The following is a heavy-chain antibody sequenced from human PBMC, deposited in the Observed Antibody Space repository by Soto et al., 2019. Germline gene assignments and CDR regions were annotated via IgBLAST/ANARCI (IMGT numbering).Heavy chain of an antibody. Sequence: VGSLRLSYAASGFTFSNYAMTWVRHAPGEGLEWVAVITNSGGDTLHADSVKGRFTIFRDNSKNTLYLQMNSLRAEDTAIYYCAKASGESYAGSRVFDFWGQGTRVTVSS. V-gene: IGHV3-23*01. CDR3: AKASGESYAGSRVFDF. D-gene: IGHD3-10*01. J-gene: IGHJ4*02. CDR1: GFTFSNYA. CDR2: ITNSGGDT.